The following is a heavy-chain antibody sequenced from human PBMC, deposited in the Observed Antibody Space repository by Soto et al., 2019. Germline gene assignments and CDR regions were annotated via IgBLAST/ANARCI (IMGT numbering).Heavy chain of an antibody. J-gene: IGHJ5*02. CDR3: ARVASRGYSSSWYRNWFDP. CDR1: GGSISIYY. CDR2: IYYSGST. D-gene: IGHD6-13*01. V-gene: IGHV4-59*01. Sequence: LXLTCTVSGGSISIYYWSWIRQPPGKGLEWIGYIYYSGSTNYNPSLKSRVTISVDTSKNQFSLKLSSVTAADTAVYYCARVASRGYSSSWYRNWFDPWGQGTLVTVSS.